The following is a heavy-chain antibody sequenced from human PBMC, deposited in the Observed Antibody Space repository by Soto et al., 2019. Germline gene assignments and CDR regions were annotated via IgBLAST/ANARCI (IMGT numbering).Heavy chain of an antibody. J-gene: IGHJ4*02. V-gene: IGHV4-31*03. Sequence: QVQLQESGPGLVKPSQTLSLTCTVSGGSISSGGYSWSWIRQHPGKGLEWIGYIYYSGSTYYNPSRKSRVTISVDTSKNQFSLKRSSVTAADTAVYYCARGAMVGRFDCWGQGTLVTVSS. CDR1: GGSISSGGYS. D-gene: IGHD5-18*01. CDR2: IYYSGST. CDR3: ARGAMVGRFDC.